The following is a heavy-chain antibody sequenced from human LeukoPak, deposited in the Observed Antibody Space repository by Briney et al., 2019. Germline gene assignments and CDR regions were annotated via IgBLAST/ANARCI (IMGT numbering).Heavy chain of an antibody. CDR1: GYTFTAYY. V-gene: IGHV1-2*02. CDR3: TRERVGPTTT. CDR2: VNPNSGDT. J-gene: IGHJ4*02. D-gene: IGHD1-26*01. Sequence: ASVKVSCKASGYTFTAYYIYWVRQAPGQGLEWMGWVNPNSGDTKDAQKLQGRVTLTRDTSISTAYMELSRLTSDDTAVYYCTRERVGPTTTWGQGTLVTVSS.